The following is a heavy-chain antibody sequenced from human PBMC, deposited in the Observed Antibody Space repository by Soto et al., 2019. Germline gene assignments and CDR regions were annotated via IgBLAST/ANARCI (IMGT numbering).Heavy chain of an antibody. CDR3: TRDPNRGSYFLVVRGDAFDI. Sequence: GGSLRLSCAASGFTFSSYGMHWVRQAPGKGLEWVAVIWYDGSNKYYADSVKGRFTISRDNSKNTLYLEMNSLRAEDTAVYYCTRDPNRGSYFLVVRGDAFDIWGQGTMVTVSS. D-gene: IGHD1-26*01. J-gene: IGHJ3*02. V-gene: IGHV3-33*01. CDR1: GFTFSSYG. CDR2: IWYDGSNK.